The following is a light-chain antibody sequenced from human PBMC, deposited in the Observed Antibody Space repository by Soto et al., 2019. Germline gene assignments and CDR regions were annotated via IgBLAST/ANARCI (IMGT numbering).Light chain of an antibody. CDR2: DVS. Sequence: QSVLTQPRSVSGAPGQSVTLSCTGTNSDVGGYNYVSWYQQHPGKAPKLMIYDVSKRPSGVPDRFSGSKSGNTASLTISGLQAEDEADYYCCSYAGSYTFYVFGTGTKVTVL. J-gene: IGLJ1*01. V-gene: IGLV2-11*01. CDR1: NSDVGGYNY. CDR3: CSYAGSYTFYV.